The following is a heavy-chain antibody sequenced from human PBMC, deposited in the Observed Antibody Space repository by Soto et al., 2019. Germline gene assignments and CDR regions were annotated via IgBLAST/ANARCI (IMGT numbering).Heavy chain of an antibody. CDR3: ARSHYTYGLLIDY. D-gene: IGHD2-8*01. CDR2: VYSTGST. CDR1: GDSITTNGYY. J-gene: IGHJ4*02. V-gene: IGHV4-39*01. Sequence: LSLTCSFSGDSITTNGYYWGWIRQPPGKGLQWIGNVYSTGSTFSHPSLTSRVFISVDTSKNKFSLRLTSVTAADTAVYYCARSHYTYGLLIDYWGPGIMVTVS.